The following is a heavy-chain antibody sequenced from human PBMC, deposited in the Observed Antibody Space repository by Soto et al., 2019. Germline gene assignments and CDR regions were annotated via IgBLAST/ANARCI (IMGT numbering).Heavy chain of an antibody. V-gene: IGHV1-3*01. Sequence: QVHLVQSGAEVKTPGASVTISCKASGYTFSDYGIHWIRQAPGQRPEWLGWILCLNDRKEYSTKFQGRISLTRDTSASTAYMGLSRLRSEDTAVYYGARGRRTCTEKTCYTDFDFWGQGYLVSVSS. CDR3: ARGRRTCTEKTCYTDFDF. D-gene: IGHD2-2*02. CDR1: GYTFSDYG. CDR2: ILCLNDRK. J-gene: IGHJ4*02.